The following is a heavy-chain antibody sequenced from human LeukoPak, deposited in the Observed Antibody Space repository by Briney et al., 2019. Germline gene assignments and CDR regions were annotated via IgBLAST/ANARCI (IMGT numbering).Heavy chain of an antibody. CDR2: ISSSRSTI. V-gene: IGHV3-11*01. CDR3: ASLYCSGGSCYSRGVGAFDI. Sequence: GGSLRLSCAASGFTFSDYYMSWIRQAPGKGLVGVSYISSSRSTIYYADSVKGRFTISRDNAKNSLYLQMNSLRAEDTAVYYCASLYCSGGSCYSRGVGAFDIWGQGTMVTVSS. J-gene: IGHJ3*02. CDR1: GFTFSDYY. D-gene: IGHD2-15*01.